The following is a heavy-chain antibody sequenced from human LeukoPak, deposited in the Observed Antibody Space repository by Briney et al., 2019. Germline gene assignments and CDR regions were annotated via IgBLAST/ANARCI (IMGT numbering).Heavy chain of an antibody. V-gene: IGHV3-48*01. CDR1: GFTLSSYS. CDR2: ISSSSTII. D-gene: IGHD4-23*01. J-gene: IGHJ3*02. CDR3: ARGLAVVTPSDAFDI. Sequence: GGSLRLSCAASGFTLSSYSMNWVRQAPGKGLQWVSYISSSSTIIYYADSVKGRFTISRDNSKNTLYLQMNSLRAEDTAVYYCARGLAVVTPSDAFDIWGQGTMVTVSS.